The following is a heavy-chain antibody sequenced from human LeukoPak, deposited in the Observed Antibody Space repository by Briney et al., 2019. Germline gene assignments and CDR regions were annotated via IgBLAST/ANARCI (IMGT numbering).Heavy chain of an antibody. CDR3: ARVQYDTSGFYNAFDI. CDR2: INWNGANT. D-gene: IGHD3-22*01. CDR1: GFMFDEYG. J-gene: IGHJ3*02. Sequence: RPGGSLRPSCAASGFMFDEYGMTWVRQVPGKGLEWVSGINWNGANTGYGDSVKGRFTVSRDNAKNSLHLHMRSLRAEDTALYYCARVQYDTSGFYNAFDIWGQGTMVIVSS. V-gene: IGHV3-20*04.